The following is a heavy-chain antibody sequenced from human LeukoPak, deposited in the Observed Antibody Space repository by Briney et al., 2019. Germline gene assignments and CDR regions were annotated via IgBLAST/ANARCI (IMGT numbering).Heavy chain of an antibody. CDR1: GFTFSDYY. J-gene: IGHJ3*02. Sequence: AGGSLRLSCAAPGFTFSDYYMSWIRQAPGKGLEWVSYISSSGSTIYYADSVKGRFTISRDNAKNSLYLQMNSLRAEDTAVYYCARRRTYYDSSGYSSDAFDIWGQGTMVTVSS. CDR2: ISSSGSTI. CDR3: ARRRTYYDSSGYSSDAFDI. D-gene: IGHD3-22*01. V-gene: IGHV3-11*04.